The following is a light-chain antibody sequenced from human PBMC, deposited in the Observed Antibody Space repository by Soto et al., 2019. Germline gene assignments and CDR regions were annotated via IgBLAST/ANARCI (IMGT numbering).Light chain of an antibody. V-gene: IGLV1-40*01. Sequence: QSALTQPPSVSGAPGQRVTISCTGSSSNIGAGYDVHWYQQLPGTAPKLLIYGNSNRPSGVPDRFSGSKSGTSDSLAITGLKAEDEAHYYCQSYDSSLSGSKVLGTGTKVTVL. CDR2: GNS. CDR3: QSYDSSLSGSKV. CDR1: SSNIGAGYD. J-gene: IGLJ1*01.